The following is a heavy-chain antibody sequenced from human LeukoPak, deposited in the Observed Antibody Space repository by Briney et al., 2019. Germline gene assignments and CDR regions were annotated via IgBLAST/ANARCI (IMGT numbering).Heavy chain of an antibody. CDR3: ARDRHVSGNYRLDS. CDR2: IYSSGT. V-gene: IGHV4-4*07. J-gene: IGHJ4*02. Sequence: SETLSLTCTVSGGSISSDYWSWVRQPAGKGLEWIGRIYSSGTDYNPSLKSRVTMSVDTSKNQFSLKLTSVTAADTALYYCARDRHVSGNYRLDSWGQGTLVTVSS. D-gene: IGHD1-26*01. CDR1: GGSISSDY.